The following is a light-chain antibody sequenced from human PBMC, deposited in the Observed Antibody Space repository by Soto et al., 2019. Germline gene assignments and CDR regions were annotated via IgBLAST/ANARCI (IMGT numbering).Light chain of an antibody. CDR3: QSYDRSLTGSV. V-gene: IGLV1-40*01. Sequence: QSVLTQPPSVSGAPGQRVTISCTGSSSNIGAGYDVHWYQQVPGTAPKLLIYANANRPSGVPDRFSGSKSGTSASLAITGLQAEYEADYYCQSYDRSLTGSVFGGGTKLTVL. J-gene: IGLJ2*01. CDR1: SSNIGAGYD. CDR2: ANA.